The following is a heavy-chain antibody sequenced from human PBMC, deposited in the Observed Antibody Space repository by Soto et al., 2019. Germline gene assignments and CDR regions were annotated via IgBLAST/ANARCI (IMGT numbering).Heavy chain of an antibody. CDR2: ISGSGGST. V-gene: IGHV3-23*01. D-gene: IGHD3-10*01. CDR3: AKVGYYGSGSYYILPRDAFDI. CDR1: GFTFSSYA. J-gene: IGHJ3*02. Sequence: GGSLRLSCAASGFTFSSYAMSWVRQAPGKGLAWVSAISGSGGSTSYADSVKGRFTISRDNSKNTLYRQMNSLRAEDTAVYYCAKVGYYGSGSYYILPRDAFDIWGQGTMVTVSS.